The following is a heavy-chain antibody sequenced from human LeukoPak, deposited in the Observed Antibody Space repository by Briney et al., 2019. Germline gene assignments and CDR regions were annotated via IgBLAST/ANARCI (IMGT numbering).Heavy chain of an antibody. D-gene: IGHD2-8*01. CDR1: GGSFSGYY. CDR2: INHSGST. CDR3: ARPRNRYRTNGVCYTGYYYGMDV. J-gene: IGHJ6*02. Sequence: PSETLSLTCAVYGGSFSGYYWSWIRQPPGKGLEWIGEINHSGSTNYNPSLKSRVTISVDTSKNQFSLKLSSVTAADTAVYYCARPRNRYRTNGVCYTGYYYGMDVWGQGTTVTVSS. V-gene: IGHV4-34*01.